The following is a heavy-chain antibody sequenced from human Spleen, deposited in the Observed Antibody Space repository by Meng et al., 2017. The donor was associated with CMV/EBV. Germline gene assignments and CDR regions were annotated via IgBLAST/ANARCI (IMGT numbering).Heavy chain of an antibody. Sequence: GSLRLSCTVSGGSISSSSYYWGWIRQPPGKGLEWIGSLYYTGSTSYNPSLKSRVTMSVDTSKNQFSLKLSSVTAADTAFYYCAKRVRGYLYGLDVWGQGTTVTVSS. V-gene: IGHV4-39*01. CDR3: AKRVRGYLYGLDV. D-gene: IGHD5-12*01. CDR1: GGSISSSSYY. J-gene: IGHJ6*02. CDR2: LYYTGST.